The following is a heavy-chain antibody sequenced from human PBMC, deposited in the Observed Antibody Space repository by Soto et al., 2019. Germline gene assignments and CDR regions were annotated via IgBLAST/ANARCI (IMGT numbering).Heavy chain of an antibody. D-gene: IGHD3-3*01. CDR2: IIPIFGKA. J-gene: IGHJ6*02. Sequence: QVQLVQYGAEVKKPGSSVKVSCKASGGTFSSYAISWVRQAPGQGLEWMGGIIPIFGKANYAQKFQGRVTITADESTRTAYMELSSLRFEDTAVYYCERGEGANYDFFSYGMDVWVQGTTVTVSS. CDR1: GGTFSSYA. CDR3: ERGEGANYDFFSYGMDV. V-gene: IGHV1-69*01.